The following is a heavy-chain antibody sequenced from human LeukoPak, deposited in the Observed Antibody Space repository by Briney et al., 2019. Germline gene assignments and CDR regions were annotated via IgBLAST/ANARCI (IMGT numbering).Heavy chain of an antibody. Sequence: SETLSLTCTVSGGSISSSSYYWGWIRQPPGKGLEWIGSIYYSGSTYYNPSLKSRVTISVDTSKNQFSLKLSSVTAADTAVYYCARHSSGYCSSTSCYFDYFDYWGQGTLVTVSS. D-gene: IGHD2-2*01. CDR1: GGSISSSSYY. V-gene: IGHV4-39*01. J-gene: IGHJ4*02. CDR2: IYYSGST. CDR3: ARHSSGYCSSTSCYFDYFDY.